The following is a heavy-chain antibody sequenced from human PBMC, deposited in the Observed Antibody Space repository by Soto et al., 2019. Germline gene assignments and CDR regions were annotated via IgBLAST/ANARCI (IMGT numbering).Heavy chain of an antibody. D-gene: IGHD3-9*01. J-gene: IGHJ6*02. Sequence: SVKVCCKGSGGTFSRYAISWVRQAPGQGLEWMGGIIPIFGTANYAQKFQGRVTITADESTSTAYMELSSLRSEDTAVYYCARSPPTYYDILTGYYRGYYYYGMDVWGQGTTVTVSS. CDR1: GGTFSRYA. CDR3: ARSPPTYYDILTGYYRGYYYYGMDV. CDR2: IIPIFGTA. V-gene: IGHV1-69*13.